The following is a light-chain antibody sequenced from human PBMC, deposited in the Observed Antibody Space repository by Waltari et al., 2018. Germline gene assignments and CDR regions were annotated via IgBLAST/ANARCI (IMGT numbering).Light chain of an antibody. CDR1: QSVLSRSNNKNY. CDR3: QQYYRGHT. J-gene: IGKJ2*01. CDR2: WAS. V-gene: IGKV4-1*01. Sequence: DIVMTQSPDSLAVSLGERATISCRSSQSVLSRSNNKNYLAWYQQKPGQPPKLLIYWASTRQPGISDRFSGSGSGTDFSLTITGLKAEDVAIYFCQQYYRGHTFGQGTKLEI.